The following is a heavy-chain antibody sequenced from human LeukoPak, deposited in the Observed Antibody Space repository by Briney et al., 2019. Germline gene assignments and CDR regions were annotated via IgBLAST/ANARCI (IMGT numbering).Heavy chain of an antibody. Sequence: GGSLRLSCAASGFTFSEYSMNWVRQAPGKGLEWVSYISSKSKSIYYADSVKGRFTISRDNGKNSLSLQMNRLTAEGTAMYYCARDGSPTFYYYYMDVWGKGTTVTVSS. CDR1: GFTFSEYS. CDR2: ISSKSKSI. D-gene: IGHD2/OR15-2a*01. CDR3: ARDGSPTFYYYYMDV. J-gene: IGHJ6*03. V-gene: IGHV3-48*01.